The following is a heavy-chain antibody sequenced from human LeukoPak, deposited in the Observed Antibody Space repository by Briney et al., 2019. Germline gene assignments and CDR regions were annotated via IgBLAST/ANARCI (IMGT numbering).Heavy chain of an antibody. Sequence: PSETLSLTCAVYGGSFSGYYWSWIRQPPGKGLEWIGEINHSGGTNYNPSLKSRVTISVDTSKNQFSLKLSSVTAADTAVYYCARQVVVVVGSTRELSVDYWGQGTLVTVSS. D-gene: IGHD2-15*01. J-gene: IGHJ4*02. CDR3: ARQVVVVVGSTRELSVDY. CDR1: GGSFSGYY. CDR2: INHSGGT. V-gene: IGHV4-34*01.